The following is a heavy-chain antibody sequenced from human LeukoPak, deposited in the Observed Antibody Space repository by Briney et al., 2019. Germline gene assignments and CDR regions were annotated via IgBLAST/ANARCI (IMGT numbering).Heavy chain of an antibody. CDR1: GFTFSSYS. CDR3: ARDGGLWFGELRDIDV. Sequence: GGSLRLSCAASGFTFSSYSMNWVRQAPGKGLEWVSSISSSSSYIYYADSVKGRFTISRDNAKNSLYLQMNSLRAEDTAVYYCARDGGLWFGELRDIDVWGKGTTVTVSS. CDR2: ISSSSSYI. D-gene: IGHD3-10*01. V-gene: IGHV3-21*01. J-gene: IGHJ6*03.